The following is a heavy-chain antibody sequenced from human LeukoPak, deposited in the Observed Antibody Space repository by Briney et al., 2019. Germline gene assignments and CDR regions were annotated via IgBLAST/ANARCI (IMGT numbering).Heavy chain of an antibody. V-gene: IGHV3-11*04. CDR1: GFTFSDYY. J-gene: IGHJ4*02. D-gene: IGHD1-1*01. Sequence: GGSLRLSCAASGFTFSDYYMNWIRRAPGKGLEWVSYISSSGRTIYYADSVKGRFTISRYNTKNSLSLQMNGLRAEDTAVYYCARRSYWNDVLDYWGQGTLVTVSS. CDR3: ARRSYWNDVLDY. CDR2: ISSSGRTI.